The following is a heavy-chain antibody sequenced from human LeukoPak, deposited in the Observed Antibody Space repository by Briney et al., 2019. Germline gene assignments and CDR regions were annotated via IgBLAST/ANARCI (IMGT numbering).Heavy chain of an antibody. CDR1: GFTFDGYA. D-gene: IGHD4-17*01. J-gene: IGHJ4*02. CDR2: ISWNSGSI. V-gene: IGHV3-9*01. CDR3: AKGPTTVTKPYYFDY. Sequence: GGSLRLSCAASGFTFDGYAMHWVRQALGKGLEWVSGISWNSGSIGYADSVKGRFTISRDNAKNSLYLQMNSLRAEDTALYYCAKGPTTVTKPYYFDYWGQGTLVTVSS.